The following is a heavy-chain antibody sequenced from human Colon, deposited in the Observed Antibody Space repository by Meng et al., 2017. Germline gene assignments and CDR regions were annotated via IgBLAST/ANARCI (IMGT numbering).Heavy chain of an antibody. CDR2: INHSGST. CDR3: ARGLWGLDV. V-gene: IGHV4-34*01. D-gene: IGHD3-16*01. CDR1: GGSFSGYY. J-gene: IGHJ6*02. Sequence: GSLRLSCAVYGGSFSGYYWSWIRQPPGKGLEWIGEINHSGSTNYNPSLKSRVTISVDTSKNQFSLKLSSVTAADTAVYYCARGLWGLDVWGQGTTVTVSS.